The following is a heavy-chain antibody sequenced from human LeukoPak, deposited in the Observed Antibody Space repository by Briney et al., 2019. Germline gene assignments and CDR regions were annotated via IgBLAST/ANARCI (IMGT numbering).Heavy chain of an antibody. V-gene: IGHV3-30*04. Sequence: GGSLRLSCAASGFTFSSYAMHWVRQAPGKGLEWVAVISYDGSNKYYADSVKGRFTISRDNSKNTLYLQMNSLRAEDTAVYYCARERDTAMVTGYYFDYWGQGTLVTVPS. CDR2: ISYDGSNK. CDR1: GFTFSSYA. CDR3: ARERDTAMVTGYYFDY. J-gene: IGHJ4*02. D-gene: IGHD5-18*01.